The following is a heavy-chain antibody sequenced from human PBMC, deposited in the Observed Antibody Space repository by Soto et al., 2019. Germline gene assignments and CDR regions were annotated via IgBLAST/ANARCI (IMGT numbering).Heavy chain of an antibody. V-gene: IGHV3-23*01. CDR3: ARTYYYDSTGYYRTFDY. J-gene: IGHJ4*02. D-gene: IGHD3-22*01. Sequence: GGSLRLSCAASGFTFSSYAMSWVRLAPGKGLEWVSVAGPSGSSTYYADSVRGRFTISRDNSKNTLYLQMNSLRAADTALYFCARTYYYDSTGYYRTFDYWGQGTLVTVSS. CDR2: AGPSGSST. CDR1: GFTFSSYA.